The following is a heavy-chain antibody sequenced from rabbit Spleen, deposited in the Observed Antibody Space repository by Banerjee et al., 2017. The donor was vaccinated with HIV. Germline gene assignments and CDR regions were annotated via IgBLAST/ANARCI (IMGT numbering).Heavy chain of an antibody. CDR3: ARARDTYDDVGDYARLDL. J-gene: IGHJ6*01. V-gene: IGHV1S45*01. CDR1: GFSFSSSYW. D-gene: IGHD2-1*01. Sequence: QEQLEESGGDLVKPEGSLTLTCTASGFSFSSSYWIWWVRQAPGKGLEWIGYIDPVFGITYYASWVNGRFTISSDNAQSTVDLKMTSLTAADTATYFCARARDTYDDVGDYARLDLWGPGTLVTVS. CDR2: IDPVFGIT.